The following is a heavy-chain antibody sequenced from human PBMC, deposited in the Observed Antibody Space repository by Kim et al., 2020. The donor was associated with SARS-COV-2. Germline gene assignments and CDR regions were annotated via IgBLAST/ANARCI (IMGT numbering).Heavy chain of an antibody. Sequence: GGSLRLSCAASGFTFSSYAMTWVRQAPGKGLECVSGISGGGDGTSYADSVKGRFTISRDNSRNTLYLQLSSLRAEDTAVYYCAKGKYSSGRHHFDYWGPEPWSPSPQ. CDR2: ISGGGDGT. J-gene: IGHJ4*01. CDR1: GFTFSSYA. V-gene: IGHV3-23*01. D-gene: IGHD6-19*01. CDR3: AKGKYSSGRHHFDY.